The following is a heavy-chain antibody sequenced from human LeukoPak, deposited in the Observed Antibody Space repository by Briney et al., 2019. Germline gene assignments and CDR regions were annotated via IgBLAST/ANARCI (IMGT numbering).Heavy chain of an antibody. J-gene: IGHJ4*02. Sequence: GGSLRISCAASGFIFSSYGIHWVRQAPGKGLEWVAVISYDGSNKYYADSVKGRCTISRDNSKNTVYLQMNSLRAEDTAVYYCAKEAGYSYGFDYWGQGTLVTVSS. CDR1: GFIFSSYG. CDR2: ISYDGSNK. D-gene: IGHD5-18*01. V-gene: IGHV3-30*18. CDR3: AKEAGYSYGFDY.